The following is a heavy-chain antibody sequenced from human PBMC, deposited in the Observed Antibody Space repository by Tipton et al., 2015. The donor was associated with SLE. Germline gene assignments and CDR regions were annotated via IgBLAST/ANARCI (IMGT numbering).Heavy chain of an antibody. CDR1: GGSFSGYY. D-gene: IGHD5-18*01. Sequence: TLSLTCAVYGGSFSGYYWSWIRQPPGKGLEWIGEINHSGSTNYNPSLKSRVTISVDTSKNQFSLKLSSVTAADTAVYYCAREAAMVTDYWGQGTLVTVSS. CDR2: INHSGST. J-gene: IGHJ4*02. V-gene: IGHV4-34*01. CDR3: AREAAMVTDY.